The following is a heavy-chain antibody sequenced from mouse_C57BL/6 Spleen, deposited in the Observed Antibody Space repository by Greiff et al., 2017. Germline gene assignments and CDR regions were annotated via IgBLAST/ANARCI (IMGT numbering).Heavy chain of an antibody. D-gene: IGHD2-2*01. J-gene: IGHJ3*01. CDR2: IHPNSGST. CDR1: GYTFTSYW. V-gene: IGHV1-64*01. Sequence: QVQLQQPGAELVKPGASVTLSCKASGYTFTSYWMHWVKQRPGQGLEWIGMIHPNSGSTNSNEKFKSKATLTVDKSSSTAYMQLSSLTSEDSAVYYCARDGYGGGCAYGGQGTLVTVSA. CDR3: ARDGYGGGCAY.